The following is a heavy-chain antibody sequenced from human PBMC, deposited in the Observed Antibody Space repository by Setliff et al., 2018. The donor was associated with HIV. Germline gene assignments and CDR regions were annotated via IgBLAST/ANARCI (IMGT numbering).Heavy chain of an antibody. V-gene: IGHV1-8*03. CDR1: GYTFTKYD. CDR2: MNPNSGNA. D-gene: IGHD2-2*02. J-gene: IGHJ4*02. Sequence: GASVKVSCKASGYTFTKYDINWVRQATGQGLEWMGWMNPNSGNAEYAQRFQGRVTLTRNTSISTAYMELSSLTSEDTAVYFCARSRYQLLYDMDVWGRGILVTVSS. CDR3: ARSRYQLLYDMDV.